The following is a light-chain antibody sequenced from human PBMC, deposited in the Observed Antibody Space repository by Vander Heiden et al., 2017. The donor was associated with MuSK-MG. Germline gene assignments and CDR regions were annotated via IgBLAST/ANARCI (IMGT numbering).Light chain of an antibody. V-gene: IGKV3-20*01. CDR3: QQEGNSPSI. Sequence: EFVLTQSPGTLSLSPGQRVTLSCRASQSINRMSLAWYRQKVGQAPRLLIYGASTRAAGVPDRFSGSGSGTDFTITITRLEPEDFAVYYCQQEGNSPSIFGQGTKLEIK. CDR1: QSINRMS. J-gene: IGKJ2*01. CDR2: GAS.